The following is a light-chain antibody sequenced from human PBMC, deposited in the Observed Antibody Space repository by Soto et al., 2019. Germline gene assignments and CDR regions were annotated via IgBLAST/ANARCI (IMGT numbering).Light chain of an antibody. CDR3: SSFAGGNNLL. CDR2: EVS. CDR1: SSDVGGYNF. Sequence: QSALTQPPSASGSPGQSVTISCTGTSSDVGGYNFVSWYQQHPGKAPKLLIYEVSKRPSGVPGRFSGSKSDNTASLTVSGPQAEDEADYYCSSFAGGNNLLFGGGTKLTLL. J-gene: IGLJ2*01. V-gene: IGLV2-8*01.